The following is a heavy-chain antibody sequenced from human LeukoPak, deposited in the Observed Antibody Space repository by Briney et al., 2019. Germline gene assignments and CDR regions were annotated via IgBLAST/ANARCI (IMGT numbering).Heavy chain of an antibody. CDR1: GGSFSGYY. CDR2: IYYSGST. Sequence: SETLSLTCAVYGGSFSGYYWSWIRQPPGKGLEWIGYIYYSGSTYYNPSLKSRVTISVDTSKNQFSLKLSSVTAADTAVYYCASDWGYWGQGTLVTVSS. D-gene: IGHD7-27*01. CDR3: ASDWGY. V-gene: IGHV4-30-4*01. J-gene: IGHJ4*02.